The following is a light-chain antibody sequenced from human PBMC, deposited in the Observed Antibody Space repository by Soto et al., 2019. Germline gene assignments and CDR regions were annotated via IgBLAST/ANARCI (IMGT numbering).Light chain of an antibody. Sequence: GTSQSPATVSVSPGERATLSCRASQSVSSNLAWYQQKPGQAPRLLIYGASTRATGIPARFSGSGSGTEFTLTISSLQSEDFAVYYCQQYNNWPPTFGQGTKV. CDR2: GAS. V-gene: IGKV3-15*01. CDR1: QSVSSN. J-gene: IGKJ1*01. CDR3: QQYNNWPPT.